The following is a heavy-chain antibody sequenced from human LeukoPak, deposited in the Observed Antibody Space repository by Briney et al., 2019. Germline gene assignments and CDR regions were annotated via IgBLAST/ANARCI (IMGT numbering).Heavy chain of an antibody. CDR3: ARLRRNSDRSDFFYYYDT. J-gene: IGHJ4*02. V-gene: IGHV3-21*01. CDR2: VNTVSSYI. D-gene: IGHD3-22*01. Sequence: GGSLRLSCAASGFTFSDYSMNWVRQAPGKGLEWVASVNTVSSYIYYADSMRGRFTISRDNAKNSLFLQMNSLRAEDTAVYYCARLRRNSDRSDFFYYYDTGAREPWSPSPQ. CDR1: GFTFSDYS.